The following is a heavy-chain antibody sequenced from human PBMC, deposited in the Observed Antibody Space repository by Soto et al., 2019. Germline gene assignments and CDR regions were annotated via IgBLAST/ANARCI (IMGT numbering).Heavy chain of an antibody. CDR3: ARVSFMVVADRQFFGWFDP. CDR1: GFTFSSYW. D-gene: IGHD2-15*01. Sequence: EVQLVGSGGGLVQPGGSLRLSCAASGFTFSSYWMSWVRQAPGKGLEWVANIKQDGSEKSYVDSVKGRFTISRDNAKNSLYLQRNSLRAEDTAVYYCARVSFMVVADRQFFGWFDPWGQGTLVTVSS. CDR2: IKQDGSEK. V-gene: IGHV3-7*01. J-gene: IGHJ5*02.